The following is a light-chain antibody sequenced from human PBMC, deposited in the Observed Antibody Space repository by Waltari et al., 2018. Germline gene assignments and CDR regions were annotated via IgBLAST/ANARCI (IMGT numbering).Light chain of an antibody. Sequence: DIQMTQSPSTLSASVGDRVTITCRASQNINTWLAWHQQKPGKAPKLLIYKASSLESGVPSRFSGIGSGTEFTLTISSLQPDDFATYYCLQYNGAPRTFGQGTKVEVK. CDR1: QNINTW. CDR2: KAS. CDR3: LQYNGAPRT. V-gene: IGKV1-5*03. J-gene: IGKJ1*01.